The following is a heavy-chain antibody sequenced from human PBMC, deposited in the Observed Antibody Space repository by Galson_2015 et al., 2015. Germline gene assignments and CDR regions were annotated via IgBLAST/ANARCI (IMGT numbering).Heavy chain of an antibody. CDR2: VYYSGNT. J-gene: IGHJ4*02. CDR3: AREAGYPTYFDY. Sequence: SETLSLTCIVSGGSVSSGSFWTWIRQPPGKGLEWIGIVYYSGNTITNPSLKNRVTIIIDTSKRQIPLKLSSVTAADTAVYYCAREAGYPTYFDYWGQGTLVTVSS. D-gene: IGHD3-16*02. V-gene: IGHV4-61*01. CDR1: GGSVSSGSF.